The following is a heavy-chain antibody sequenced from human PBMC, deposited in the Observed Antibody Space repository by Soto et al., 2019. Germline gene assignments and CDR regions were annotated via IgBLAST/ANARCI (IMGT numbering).Heavy chain of an antibody. CDR1: GDXVSSNSVA. Sequence: PXHXLALTRAISGDXVSSNSVAWNWIRPSPSRGLEWLGRTYYRSKWYNDYAVSVKSRITINPDTSKNQFSLQLNSVTPEDTAVYYCARSSIAARPGNWFDPWGQGTLVTVSS. J-gene: IGHJ5*02. CDR2: TYYRSKWYN. V-gene: IGHV6-1*01. CDR3: ARSSIAARPGNWFDP. D-gene: IGHD6-6*01.